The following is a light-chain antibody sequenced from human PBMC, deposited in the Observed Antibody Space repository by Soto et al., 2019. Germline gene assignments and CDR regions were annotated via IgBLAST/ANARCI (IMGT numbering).Light chain of an antibody. CDR2: DAS. CDR1: QSISSW. Sequence: DIQMTQSPSTLSASVGDRVTITCRASQSISSWLAWYQQKPGKAPKLLIYDASSLESGVPSRSSGSGSGTEFTLTISSLQPADFATYYCQQYNSYSYTFGQGTKLEIK. J-gene: IGKJ2*01. CDR3: QQYNSYSYT. V-gene: IGKV1-5*01.